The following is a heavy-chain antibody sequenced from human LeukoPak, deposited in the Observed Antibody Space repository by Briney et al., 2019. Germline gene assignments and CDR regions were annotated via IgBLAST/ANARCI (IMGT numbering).Heavy chain of an antibody. J-gene: IGHJ4*02. V-gene: IGHV1-24*01. CDR2: FDPEDADT. CDR3: ATAGFGATFDY. Sequence: ASVKVSCKVSGYTLTELSIHWVRQAPGKGLAWLGYFDPEDADTSYAQKFQGRVTMTEDTSTDTAYMDLSSLRSEDTAVYYCATAGFGATFDYWGQGTLVTVSS. D-gene: IGHD3-10*01. CDR1: GYTLTELS.